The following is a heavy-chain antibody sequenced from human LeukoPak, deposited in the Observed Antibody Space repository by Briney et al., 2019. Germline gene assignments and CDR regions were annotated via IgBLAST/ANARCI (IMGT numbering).Heavy chain of an antibody. CDR1: GYTFTAYY. CDR3: ATWRGSFYDY. J-gene: IGHJ4*02. D-gene: IGHD2/OR15-2a*01. V-gene: IGHV1-2*06. Sequence: ASVKVSCKASGYTFTAYYIHWVRQAPGQGREWMGQIDPNSDGTKYAQKFQGRVTMPRDTSISTAYMQVSRLRSDDTAVYYCATWRGSFYDYWGQGTLVTVSS. CDR2: IDPNSDGT.